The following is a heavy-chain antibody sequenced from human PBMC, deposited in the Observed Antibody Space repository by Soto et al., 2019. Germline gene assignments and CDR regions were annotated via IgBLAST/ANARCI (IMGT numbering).Heavy chain of an antibody. Sequence: EVQLVQSGAEVKKPGESLKISCKGSGYSFTSYWIGWVRQMPGKGLEWVGIIYPGDSDTRYSPSFQGQVTISADKSISTAYLQWSSLKASDTAMYYCAGTDQEDCTNGVCPYYFDYWGQGTLVTVSS. CDR1: GYSFTSYW. D-gene: IGHD2-8*01. J-gene: IGHJ4*02. CDR2: IYPGDSDT. CDR3: AGTDQEDCTNGVCPYYFDY. V-gene: IGHV5-51*03.